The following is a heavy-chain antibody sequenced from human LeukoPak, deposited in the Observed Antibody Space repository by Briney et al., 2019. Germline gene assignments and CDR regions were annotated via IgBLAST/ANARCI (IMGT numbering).Heavy chain of an antibody. CDR2: INPNSGGT. V-gene: IGHV1-2*02. Sequence: VASVKVSCKASGYTFTGYYMHWVRQAPGQGLEWMGWINPNSGGTNYAQKFQGRVTMTRDTSISTAYMELSRLRSDDTAVYYCARVKLANLYYFDYWGQGTLVTVSS. CDR3: ARVKLANLYYFDY. CDR1: GYTFTGYY. J-gene: IGHJ4*02.